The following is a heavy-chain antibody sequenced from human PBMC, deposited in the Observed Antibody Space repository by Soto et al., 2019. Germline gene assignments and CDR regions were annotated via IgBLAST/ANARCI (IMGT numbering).Heavy chain of an antibody. CDR3: ARGLMDIVVVPAAMGFDY. V-gene: IGHV4-30-2*01. D-gene: IGHD2-2*03. J-gene: IGHJ4*02. Sequence: SETLSLTCAVSGGSISSGGYSWSWIRQPPGKGLEWIGYIYHSGSTYYKPSLKSRVTISVDRSKNQFSLKLSSVTAADTAVYYCARGLMDIVVVPAAMGFDYWGQGTLVTVSS. CDR1: GGSISSGGYS. CDR2: IYHSGST.